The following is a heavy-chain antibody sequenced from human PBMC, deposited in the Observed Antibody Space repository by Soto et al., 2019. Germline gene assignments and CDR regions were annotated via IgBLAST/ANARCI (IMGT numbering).Heavy chain of an antibody. CDR3: VKPPVITASYYYYDMDV. D-gene: IGHD4-4*01. CDR1: GFTFSTYP. Sequence: GGSLRLSCAASGFTFSTYPMSWVRQAPGKGLEWVSGISGSGISTYYTDSVKGRFTISRDNSKNTVFLQMNSLRDEDTAVYYCVKPPVITASYYYYDMDVWGQGTTVTVS. J-gene: IGHJ6*02. CDR2: ISGSGIST. V-gene: IGHV3-23*01.